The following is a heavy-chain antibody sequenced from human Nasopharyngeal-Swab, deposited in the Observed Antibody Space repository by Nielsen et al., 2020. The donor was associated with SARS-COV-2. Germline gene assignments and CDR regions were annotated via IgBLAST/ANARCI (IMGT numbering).Heavy chain of an antibody. CDR1: GFTFSSYA. D-gene: IGHD3-9*01. CDR2: ISYDGSNK. V-gene: IGHV3-30-3*01. J-gene: IGHJ6*03. CDR3: ARKADWSLYYYYMDV. Sequence: LSLTCAASGFTFSSYAMHWVRQAPGKGLEWVAVISYDGSNKYYADSVKGRFTISRDNSKNTLYLQMNSLRAEDTAVYYCARKADWSLYYYYMDVWGKGTTVTVSS.